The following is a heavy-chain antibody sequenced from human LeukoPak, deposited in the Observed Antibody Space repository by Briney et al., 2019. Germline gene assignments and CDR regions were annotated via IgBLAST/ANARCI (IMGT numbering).Heavy chain of an antibody. Sequence: PGGSLRLSCAASGFTFNSFAMSWVRQAPGKGLEWVAAITGGGDNTYYADSVRGRFTISRGNSKNTLYLQMNSLRAEDTAVYYCAKDTGWGVRPAIDYWGQGTLVTVSS. J-gene: IGHJ4*02. V-gene: IGHV3-23*01. CDR2: ITGGGDNT. CDR1: GFTFNSFA. D-gene: IGHD3-10*01. CDR3: AKDTGWGVRPAIDY.